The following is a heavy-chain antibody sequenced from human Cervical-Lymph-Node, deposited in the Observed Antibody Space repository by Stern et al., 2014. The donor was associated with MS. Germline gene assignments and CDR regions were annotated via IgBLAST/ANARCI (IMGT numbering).Heavy chain of an antibody. V-gene: IGHV3-33*01. CDR2: IWYDGSNK. D-gene: IGHD3-22*01. CDR3: ARDRFTMIGTMDV. J-gene: IGHJ6*02. CDR1: GFIFSSYG. Sequence: VQLEESGGGVVQPGRSLRLSCAASGFIFSSYGMHWVRQAPGKGLEWVAVIWYDGSNKYYADAVKGRFTISRDNSKNTLYLQMNSRRAEDTAVYYCARDRFTMIGTMDVWGQGTTVTVSS.